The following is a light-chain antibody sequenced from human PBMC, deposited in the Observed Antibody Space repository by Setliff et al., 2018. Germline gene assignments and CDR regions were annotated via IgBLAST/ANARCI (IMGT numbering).Light chain of an antibody. CDR2: DVS. J-gene: IGLJ1*01. CDR1: SSDVGGYNY. CDR3: SSCTSSSTPYV. Sequence: QSVLTQPASVSGSPGQSITISCTGTSSDVGGYNYVSWYQQHPGKAPKLMIYDVSKRPSGVSNRFSGSKSGNTASLTISGLQAEDEADYYCSSCTSSSTPYVFGTGTKSPS. V-gene: IGLV2-14*01.